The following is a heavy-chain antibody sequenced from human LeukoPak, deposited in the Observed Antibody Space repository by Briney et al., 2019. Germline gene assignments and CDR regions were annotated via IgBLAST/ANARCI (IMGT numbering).Heavy chain of an antibody. D-gene: IGHD3-10*01. CDR1: GFTFSSYA. CDR2: ISGGGGST. Sequence: PGGSLRLSCAASGFTFSSYAMNWVRQAPGKGLEWVSTISGGGGSTYYADSVKGRFTISRDNSKNRLYLQMNSLRAEDTAVYYCAKDRGIISDYWGQGILVTVSS. J-gene: IGHJ4*02. V-gene: IGHV3-23*01. CDR3: AKDRGIISDY.